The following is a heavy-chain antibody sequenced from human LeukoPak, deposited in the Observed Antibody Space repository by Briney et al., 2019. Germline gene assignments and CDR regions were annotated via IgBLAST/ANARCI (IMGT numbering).Heavy chain of an antibody. V-gene: IGHV3-7*01. D-gene: IGHD5-12*01. CDR2: IKQDGGEK. J-gene: IGHJ6*03. CDR1: GFTFSNYY. CDR3: VREVRGYDYYYYYYTDV. Sequence: GGSLRLSCVASGFTFSNYYMSWVRQAPGKGLEWVASIKQDGGEKYYVDSVKGRFTISRDNAKSSQSLQMNSLRAEDTAVYYCVREVRGYDYYYYYYTDVWGKGTTVTVSS.